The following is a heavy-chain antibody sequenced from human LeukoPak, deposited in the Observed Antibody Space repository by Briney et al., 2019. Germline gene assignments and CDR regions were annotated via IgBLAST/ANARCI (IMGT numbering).Heavy chain of an antibody. CDR3: ARVALGSWYFDL. CDR1: GYTFSSYA. D-gene: IGHD2-15*01. J-gene: IGHJ2*01. Sequence: GASVKVSCKASGYTFSSYAISWVRQASGQGLEWMGWISTYNGNTNYAQKFQGRVTLTTDTSTSTGYMDLRSLRSDDTAVYHCARVALGSWYFDLWGRGTLVTVSS. CDR2: ISTYNGNT. V-gene: IGHV1-18*01.